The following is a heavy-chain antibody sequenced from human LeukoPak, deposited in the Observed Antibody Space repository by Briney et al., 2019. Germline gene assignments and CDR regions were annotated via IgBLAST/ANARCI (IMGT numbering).Heavy chain of an antibody. CDR3: ARVDHCTSATCYENYNWLDP. Sequence: TGGSLRLSCAASGFTFSIYSMNWVRQAPGEGLEWLSYISADSNTIYYADSVKGRFTISRDNAKTSLYLQMNTLRDEDTAVYCCARVDHCTSATCYENYNWLDPWGQGTLVTVSS. CDR2: ISADSNTI. D-gene: IGHD2-2*01. V-gene: IGHV3-48*02. J-gene: IGHJ5*02. CDR1: GFTFSIYS.